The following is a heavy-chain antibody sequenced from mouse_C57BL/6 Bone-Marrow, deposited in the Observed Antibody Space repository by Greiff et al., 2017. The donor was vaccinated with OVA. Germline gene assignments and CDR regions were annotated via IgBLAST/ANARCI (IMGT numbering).Heavy chain of an antibody. J-gene: IGHJ3*01. CDR2: INPSTGGT. CDR3: AREYGNWGSY. D-gene: IGHD2-10*02. V-gene: IGHV1-42*01. Sequence: VQLQQSGPELVKPGASVKISCKASGYSFTGYYMNWVKQSPEKSLEWIGAINPSTGGTTYNQKFKAKATLTVDKSSSTAYMQLKGLTSEDSAVYYCAREYGNWGSYWGQGTLVTVSA. CDR1: GYSFTGYY.